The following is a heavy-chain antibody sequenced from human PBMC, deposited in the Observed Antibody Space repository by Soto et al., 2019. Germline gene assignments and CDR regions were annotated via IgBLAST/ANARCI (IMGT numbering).Heavy chain of an antibody. CDR3: AREGINNYNEYYFDS. CDR1: GGSISSYY. Sequence: SETLSLTGTVSGGSISSYYWSWIWQPPGKGLEWIGYIYYSGSTNYNPSLKSRVTISRDNAKTSLYLQMNSLRAEDTAVYYCAREGINNYNEYYFDSWGQGTVVTVSS. CDR2: IYYSGST. D-gene: IGHD4-4*01. J-gene: IGHJ4*02. V-gene: IGHV4-59*12.